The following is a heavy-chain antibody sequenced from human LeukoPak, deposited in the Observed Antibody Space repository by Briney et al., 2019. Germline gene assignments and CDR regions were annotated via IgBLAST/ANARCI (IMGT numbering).Heavy chain of an antibody. CDR1: GFTFCSYS. D-gene: IGHD2-2*01. Sequence: KTGGSLRLSCAASGFTFCSYSMNWVRQAPGKGLEWVSSISSSSSYIYYADSVKGRFTISRDNAKNSLYLQMNSLRAEDTAVYYCARSLGYCSSTSCHDAFDIWGQGTMVTVSS. J-gene: IGHJ3*02. CDR2: ISSSSSYI. V-gene: IGHV3-21*01. CDR3: ARSLGYCSSTSCHDAFDI.